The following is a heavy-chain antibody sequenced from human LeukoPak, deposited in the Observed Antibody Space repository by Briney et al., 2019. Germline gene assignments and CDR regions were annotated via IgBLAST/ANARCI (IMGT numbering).Heavy chain of an antibody. Sequence: GGSLRLSCAASGFTVSNNYMSWVRQAPGKGLEWVSIIYSGTSIYYADSVKGRFTISRDNSKNTLYLQMNSLRTEDTAVYYCARSTYSGSHRYYFNYWGQGTLVTVSS. CDR1: GFTVSNNY. CDR2: IYSGTSI. V-gene: IGHV3-53*01. J-gene: IGHJ4*02. D-gene: IGHD1-26*01. CDR3: ARSTYSGSHRYYFNY.